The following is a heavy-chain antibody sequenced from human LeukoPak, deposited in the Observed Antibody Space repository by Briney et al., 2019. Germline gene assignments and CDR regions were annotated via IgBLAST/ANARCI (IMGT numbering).Heavy chain of an antibody. Sequence: PGGSLRLSCAASGFTFSSYGMHWVRQAPGKGLEWVAFIRYDGSNKYYADSVKGRFTISRDNSKNTLYLQMNSLRAEDTAVYYCAKGGGCSSTSCYFDYWGQGTLVTVSS. J-gene: IGHJ4*02. D-gene: IGHD2-2*01. CDR2: IRYDGSNK. CDR3: AKGGGCSSTSCYFDY. CDR1: GFTFSSYG. V-gene: IGHV3-30*02.